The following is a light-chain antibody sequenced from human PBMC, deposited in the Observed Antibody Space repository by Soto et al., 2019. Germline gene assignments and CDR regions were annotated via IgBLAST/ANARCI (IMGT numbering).Light chain of an antibody. J-gene: IGLJ2*01. V-gene: IGLV1-44*01. CDR1: SSNIGSNT. CDR2: SNN. Sequence: QLVLTQPPSASGTPGQRVTISCSGSSSNIGSNTVNWYQQLPGTAPKLLIYSNNQRPSGVPDRSSGSKSGTSASLAISGLQSEDEADYYCAAWDDSLNGRVFDGGTKLTVL. CDR3: AAWDDSLNGRV.